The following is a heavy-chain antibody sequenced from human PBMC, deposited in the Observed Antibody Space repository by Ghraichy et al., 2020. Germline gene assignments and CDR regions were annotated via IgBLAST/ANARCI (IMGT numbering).Heavy chain of an antibody. CDR1: GFTFSSYS. D-gene: IGHD1-26*01. CDR2: ISSSSSYI. V-gene: IGHV3-21*01. CDR3: ARDFGPGGSYRFDY. Sequence: GGSLRLSCAASGFTFSSYSMNWVRQAPGKGLEWVSSISSSSSYIYYADSVKGRFTISRDNAKNSLYLQMNSLRAEDTAVYYCARDFGPGGSYRFDYWGQGTLVTVSS. J-gene: IGHJ4*02.